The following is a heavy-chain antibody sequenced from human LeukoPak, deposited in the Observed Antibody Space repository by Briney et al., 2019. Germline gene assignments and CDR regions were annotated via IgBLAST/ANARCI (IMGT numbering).Heavy chain of an antibody. D-gene: IGHD3-10*01. CDR3: ARSGYYYGSGSYPDY. CDR2: IYYSGST. CDR1: GGSISSYY. Sequence: KPSETLSFTCTVSGGSISSYYWSWIRQPPGKGLEWIGYIYYSGSTNYNPSLKSRVTISVDTSKNQFSLKLSSVTAADTAVYYCARSGYYYGSGSYPDYWGQGTLVTVSS. V-gene: IGHV4-59*01. J-gene: IGHJ4*02.